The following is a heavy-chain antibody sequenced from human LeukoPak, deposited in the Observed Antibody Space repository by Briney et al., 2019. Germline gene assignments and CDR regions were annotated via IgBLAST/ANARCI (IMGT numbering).Heavy chain of an antibody. Sequence: GGSLRLSCTASGFTFGDYSMNWVRQAPGKGLEWVGFIRSKAYGGTTEYAASVKGRFTISRDDSKSIAYLQMDSLKTEDTAVYYCTRGRRATHDYWGQGTLVTVSS. V-gene: IGHV3-49*04. J-gene: IGHJ4*02. CDR3: TRGRRATHDY. CDR1: GFTFGDYS. D-gene: IGHD1-26*01. CDR2: IRSKAYGGTT.